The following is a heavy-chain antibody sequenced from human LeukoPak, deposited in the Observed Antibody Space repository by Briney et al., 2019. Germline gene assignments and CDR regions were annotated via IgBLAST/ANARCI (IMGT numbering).Heavy chain of an antibody. CDR2: IYYSGST. V-gene: IGHV4-59*01. D-gene: IGHD3-3*01. Sequence: SETLSLTCTVSGGSISSYYWSWIRQPPGKGLEWIGYIYYSGSTNYHPSLKSRVTISVDTSKNQFSLKLSSVTAADTAVYYCAREVTCYDFWTSYYYYYMDVWGKGTTVTVSS. CDR3: AREVTCYDFWTSYYYYYMDV. J-gene: IGHJ6*03. CDR1: GGSISSYY.